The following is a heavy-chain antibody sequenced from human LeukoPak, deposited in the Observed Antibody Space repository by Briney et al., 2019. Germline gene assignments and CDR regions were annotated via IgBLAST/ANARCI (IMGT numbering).Heavy chain of an antibody. V-gene: IGHV1-8*03. D-gene: IGHD3-22*01. Sequence: ASVKVSCKASGYTFTSYDINWVRQATGQGLEWMGWMNPNSGNTGYAQKFQGRVTITRNTSISTAYTELSSLRSEDTAVYYCARVRKYYDSSGFPYWGQGTLVTVSS. J-gene: IGHJ4*02. CDR3: ARVRKYYDSSGFPY. CDR2: MNPNSGNT. CDR1: GYTFTSYD.